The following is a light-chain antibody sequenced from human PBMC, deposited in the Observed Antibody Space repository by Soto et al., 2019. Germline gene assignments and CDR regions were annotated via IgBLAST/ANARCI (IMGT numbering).Light chain of an antibody. V-gene: IGKV3-15*01. CDR2: GAS. J-gene: IGKJ5*01. Sequence: EIVLTQSPATLSLSPGERATLSCRASPSVTNYLAWYQQKPGQAPRLLIFGASTRATSIPARFSGSGSVTEFTLTISSLQSEDFAVYYCQQYNNWPPITFGQGTRLEIK. CDR3: QQYNNWPPIT. CDR1: PSVTNY.